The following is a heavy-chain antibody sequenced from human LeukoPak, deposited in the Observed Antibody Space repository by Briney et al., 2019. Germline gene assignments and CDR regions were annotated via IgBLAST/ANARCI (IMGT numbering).Heavy chain of an antibody. Sequence: SETPSLTCTVSGGSISSSSYYWGWIRQPPGKGLEWIGSIYYSGSTYYNSSLKSRVTISVDTSRNQFSLKLNSVTAADTAVYYCASQGWYSNYYFDNWGQGTLVTVSS. CDR3: ASQGWYSNYYFDN. CDR1: GGSISSSSYY. V-gene: IGHV4-39*01. J-gene: IGHJ4*02. CDR2: IYYSGST. D-gene: IGHD4-11*01.